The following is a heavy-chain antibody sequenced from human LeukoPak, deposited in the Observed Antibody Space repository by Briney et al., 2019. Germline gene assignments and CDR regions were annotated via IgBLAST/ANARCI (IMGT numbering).Heavy chain of an antibody. CDR3: ARSPSYTWDYYYYMDV. V-gene: IGHV6-1*01. J-gene: IGHJ6*03. D-gene: IGHD3-16*01. CDR2: TYYRSKWYN. CDR1: GDSVSSNSAA. Sequence: SQTLSLTCAISGDSVSSNSAAWNWIRQSPSRGLEWLGRTYYRSKWYNDYAVSVKSRITINPDTSKSQFSLQLNSVTPEDTAVYYCARSPSYTWDYYYYMDVWGKGTTVTVSS.